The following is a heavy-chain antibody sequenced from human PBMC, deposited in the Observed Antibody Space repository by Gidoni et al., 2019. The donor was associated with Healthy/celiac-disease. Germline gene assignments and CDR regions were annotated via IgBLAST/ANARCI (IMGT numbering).Heavy chain of an antibody. CDR3: ARGGELMIVVDIGGAFDI. V-gene: IGHV4-30-4*01. D-gene: IGHD3-22*01. CDR2: IYYSGST. J-gene: IGHJ3*02. CDR1: GGSIRSGDYY. Sequence: QVQLQESGPGLVKPSQTLSLTCTVSGGSIRSGDYYWSWIRQPPGKGLEWIGYIYYSGSTYYNPSLKSRVTISVDTSKNQFSLKLSSVTAADTAVYYCARGGELMIVVDIGGAFDIWGQGTMVTVSS.